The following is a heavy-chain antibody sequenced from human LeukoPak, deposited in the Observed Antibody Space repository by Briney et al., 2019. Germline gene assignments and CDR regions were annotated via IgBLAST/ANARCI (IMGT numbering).Heavy chain of an antibody. CDR1: GFTFSSYG. CDR2: IRYDGSNK. Sequence: PGGSLRLYCAASGFTFSSYGMHWVRQAPGKGLEWWAFIRYDGSNKYYADSVKGRLTISRDNSKNTLYLQMNSLRAEDTAVYYCAKGYFGVVADWGQGTLVTVSS. V-gene: IGHV3-30*02. J-gene: IGHJ4*02. CDR3: AKGYFGVVAD. D-gene: IGHD3-3*01.